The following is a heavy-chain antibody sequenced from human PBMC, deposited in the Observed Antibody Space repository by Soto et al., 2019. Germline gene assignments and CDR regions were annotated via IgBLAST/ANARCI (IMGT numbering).Heavy chain of an antibody. J-gene: IGHJ4*02. Sequence: PXESVKISFKGSGYSLAGYWITWVCQNPGKGLEWMGRIDPSDSQTYYSPSFRGHVTISVTKSITTVFLQWSSLRASDTAMYYCARQIYDSDTGPNFQYYFDSWGQGTPVTVSS. CDR1: GYSLAGYW. D-gene: IGHD3-22*01. CDR2: IDPSDSQT. CDR3: ARQIYDSDTGPNFQYYFDS. V-gene: IGHV5-10-1*01.